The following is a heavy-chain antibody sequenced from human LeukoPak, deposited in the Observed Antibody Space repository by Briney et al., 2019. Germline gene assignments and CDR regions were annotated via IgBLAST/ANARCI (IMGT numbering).Heavy chain of an antibody. J-gene: IGHJ4*02. CDR1: GYTFTSYY. D-gene: IGHD2-15*01. CDR2: NNPSGGSP. Sequence: GASVKVSCKASGYTFTSYYIHWERQAPGQGLEWLGINNPSGGSPSFAQKFQGRVTMTRDTSTSTVYMELSSLTSDDTAVYYCARAGGRKVEFDYWGQGTLVTVSS. CDR3: ARAGGRKVEFDY. V-gene: IGHV1-46*01.